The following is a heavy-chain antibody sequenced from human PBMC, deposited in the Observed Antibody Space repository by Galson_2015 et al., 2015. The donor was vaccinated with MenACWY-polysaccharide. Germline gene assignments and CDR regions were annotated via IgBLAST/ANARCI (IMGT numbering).Heavy chain of an antibody. CDR1: GFTFSKFS. D-gene: IGHD5/OR15-5a*01. CDR2: ISYDGDRQ. Sequence: SLRLSCAASGFTFSKFSMHWVRQAPGKGLEWVALISYDGDRQYYVDSVKGRFTVSRDNSKNTVYLQMDSLRTEDSAVYFCARDGYSVGFYSDPRGQGTLVTVS. CDR3: ARDGYSVGFYSDP. J-gene: IGHJ5*02. V-gene: IGHV3-30*03.